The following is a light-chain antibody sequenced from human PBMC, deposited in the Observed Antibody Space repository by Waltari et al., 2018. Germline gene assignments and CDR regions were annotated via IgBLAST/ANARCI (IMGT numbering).Light chain of an antibody. CDR3: QAWDSGTEV. CDR2: QDT. CDR1: ELGDKY. J-gene: IGLJ3*02. V-gene: IGLV3-1*01. Sequence: SYELTQPPSVTVSPGQTASITCTGDELGDKYASWYQQKPGQSPVLVIYQDTRRPSGIPERFSGSNSRNRVTLTISGTQAMDEADYYCQAWDSGTEVFGGGTKLTVL.